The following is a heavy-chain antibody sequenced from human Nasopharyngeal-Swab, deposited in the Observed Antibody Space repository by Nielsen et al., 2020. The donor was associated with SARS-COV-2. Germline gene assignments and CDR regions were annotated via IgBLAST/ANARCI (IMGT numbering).Heavy chain of an antibody. CDR2: IDYSGST. Sequence: SETLSLTCTVSGGSISSSSYYWGWIRQPPGKGLEWIGSIDYSGSTYYNPSLKSRVTISVDTSKNQFSLKLSSVTAADKAVYYGARGGYSYGSALAWYMDVWGKGTTVTVSS. D-gene: IGHD5-18*01. CDR1: GGSISSSSYY. V-gene: IGHV4-39*07. J-gene: IGHJ6*03. CDR3: ARGGYSYGSALAWYMDV.